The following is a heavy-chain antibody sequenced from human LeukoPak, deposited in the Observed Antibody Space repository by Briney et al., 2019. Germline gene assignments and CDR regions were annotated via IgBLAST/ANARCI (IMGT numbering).Heavy chain of an antibody. D-gene: IGHD1-1*01. J-gene: IGHJ4*02. Sequence: SVKVSCKASVYTFTGYYMHWVRQAPAPGLEGMGWINANSGGTNYEQKFQGRVTMTRDKSLSTAYMELSRLRSDDTAVYYCARGQLEGSNSEIDYWGQGTLVAVSS. CDR2: INANSGGT. CDR1: VYTFTGYY. CDR3: ARGQLEGSNSEIDY. V-gene: IGHV1-2*02.